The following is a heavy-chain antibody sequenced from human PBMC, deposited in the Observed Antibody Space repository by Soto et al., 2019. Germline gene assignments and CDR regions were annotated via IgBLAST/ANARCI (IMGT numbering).Heavy chain of an antibody. Sequence: ASVKVSCKASGYTFTSYYMHWVRQAPGQGLEWMGIINPSGGSTSYAQKFQGRVTMTRDTSTSTVYMELSSLRSEDTAVYYCARDWAVDTAIVTPQNYYYYGLDVWGQGTTVTVSS. J-gene: IGHJ6*02. CDR1: GYTFTSYY. CDR3: ARDWAVDTAIVTPQNYYYYGLDV. D-gene: IGHD5-18*01. V-gene: IGHV1-46*01. CDR2: INPSGGST.